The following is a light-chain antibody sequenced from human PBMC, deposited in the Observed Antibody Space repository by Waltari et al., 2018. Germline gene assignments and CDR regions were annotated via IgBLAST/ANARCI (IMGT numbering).Light chain of an antibody. CDR3: QQYGSSPTWT. J-gene: IGKJ1*01. Sequence: EIVLTQSPVPLSLSPGERATLSCRASQSVSSKYLAWYQQKPGQAPRLLIYTASSRATGIPDRFSGSGSGTDFTLTISRLEPEDFAVYYCQQYGSSPTWTFGQGTKVEIK. CDR2: TAS. CDR1: QSVSSKY. V-gene: IGKV3-20*01.